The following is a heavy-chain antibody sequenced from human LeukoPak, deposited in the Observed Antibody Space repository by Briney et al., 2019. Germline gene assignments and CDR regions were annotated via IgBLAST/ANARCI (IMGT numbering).Heavy chain of an antibody. CDR1: GFTFSSYA. CDR2: ISGSGGST. Sequence: GGSLRLSCAASGFTFSSYAMSWVRQAPGKGLEWVSAISGSGGSTYYADSVKGRFTISRDNAKNSLYLQMNSLRAEDTAVYYCARGYVLLWFGELSYFDYWGQGTLVTVSS. V-gene: IGHV3-23*01. J-gene: IGHJ4*02. CDR3: ARGYVLLWFGELSYFDY. D-gene: IGHD3-10*01.